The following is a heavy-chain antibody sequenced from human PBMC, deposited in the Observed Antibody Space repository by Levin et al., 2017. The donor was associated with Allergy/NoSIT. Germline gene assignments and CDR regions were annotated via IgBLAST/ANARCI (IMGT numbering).Heavy chain of an antibody. CDR2: ISYDGSNK. CDR3: AREREENSSGDIRGGGYYYDYGMDG. V-gene: IGHV3-30*04. CDR1: GFTFSSYA. Sequence: SCAASGFTFSSYAMHWVRQAPGKGLEWVAVISYDGSNKYYADSVKGRFTISRDNSKNTLYLQMNSLRAEDTAVYYCAREREENSSGDIRGGGYYYDYGMDGWGQGTTVTVSS. D-gene: IGHD6-19*01. J-gene: IGHJ6*02.